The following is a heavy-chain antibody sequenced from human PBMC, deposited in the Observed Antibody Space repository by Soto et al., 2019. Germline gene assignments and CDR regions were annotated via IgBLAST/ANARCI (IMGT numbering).Heavy chain of an antibody. CDR1: GFTFSSYA. D-gene: IGHD3-10*01. J-gene: IGHJ6*03. CDR2: ISGRGGST. Sequence: GGSLRLSCAASGFTFSSYAMSWVRQAPGKGLEWVTAISGRGGSTYYADSVKGRFTISRDNSKNTLYLQMNSLRAEDTAVYFCVKGGVNLFHYYYMDVWGKGTTVTVSS. CDR3: VKGGVNLFHYYYMDV. V-gene: IGHV3-23*01.